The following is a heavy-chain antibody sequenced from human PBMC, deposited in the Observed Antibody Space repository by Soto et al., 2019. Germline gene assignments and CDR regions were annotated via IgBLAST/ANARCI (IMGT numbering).Heavy chain of an antibody. CDR3: AKFRGSDVYYYGMDV. V-gene: IGHV3-23*01. Sequence: LRLSCAASGFTFSSYAMSWVRQAPGKGLEWVSAISGSDGSTYYADSVKGRFTISRDNSKNTLYLQMNSLRAEDTAVYYCAKFRGSDVYYYGMDVWGQGTTVTVSS. CDR1: GFTFSSYA. CDR2: ISGSDGST. D-gene: IGHD3-16*01. J-gene: IGHJ6*02.